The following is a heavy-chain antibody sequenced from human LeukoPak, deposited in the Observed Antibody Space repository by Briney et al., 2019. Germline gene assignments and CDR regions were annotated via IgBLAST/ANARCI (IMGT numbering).Heavy chain of an antibody. D-gene: IGHD1-14*01. CDR2: IISIFGTA. CDR1: GGTFISYA. Sequence: ASVKVSCKASGGTFISYAISWVRQAPGQGREWMGGIISIFGTANYAQKFQGRVTITADESTSTAYMELSSLRSEDTAVYYCARSSGAGDAFDIWGQGTMVTVSS. CDR3: ARSSGAGDAFDI. V-gene: IGHV1-69*01. J-gene: IGHJ3*02.